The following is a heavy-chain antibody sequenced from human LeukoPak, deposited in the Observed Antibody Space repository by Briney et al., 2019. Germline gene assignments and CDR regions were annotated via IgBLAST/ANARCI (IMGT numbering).Heavy chain of an antibody. J-gene: IGHJ3*02. V-gene: IGHV3-21*04. Sequence: PGGSLRLSCAASGFTFSSYSMNWVRQAPGKGLEWVSSITSSSSYIYYADSVKGRFTISRDNSKNTLYLQMNSLRAEDTAVYYCAKANYDSSGYYVLSIGIGQAFDIWGQGTMVTVSS. CDR3: AKANYDSSGYYVLSIGIGQAFDI. D-gene: IGHD3-22*01. CDR1: GFTFSSYS. CDR2: ITSSSSYI.